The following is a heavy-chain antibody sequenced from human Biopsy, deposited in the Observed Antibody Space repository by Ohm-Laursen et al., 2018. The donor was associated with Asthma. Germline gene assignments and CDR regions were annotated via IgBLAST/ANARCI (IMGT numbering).Heavy chain of an antibody. CDR2: SSVYNGNT. Sequence: GPSVKLSCKTSGYTFNSAGITWVRQAPGQGLEWMGWSSVYNGNTKVAQKLQDRVTMITDTSTSTAYMELRSLRSDDTAVYFCARAVDYSHYYGIDVWGQGTTVTVS. J-gene: IGHJ6*02. V-gene: IGHV1-18*01. CDR3: ARAVDYSHYYGIDV. CDR1: GYTFNSAG. D-gene: IGHD3-10*01.